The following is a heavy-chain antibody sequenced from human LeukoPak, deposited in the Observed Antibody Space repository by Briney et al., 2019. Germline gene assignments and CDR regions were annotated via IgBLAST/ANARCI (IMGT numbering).Heavy chain of an antibody. CDR3: AKDSPRGYNYGLIDY. CDR1: GFTFSSYA. D-gene: IGHD5-18*01. Sequence: PGRSLRLSCAASGFTFSSYAMSWVRQAPGKGLEWVSAISYSGGSTYYADSVKGRFTISRDNSKNTLYLQMNSLRAEDTAVYYCAKDSPRGYNYGLIDYWGQGTLVTVSS. CDR2: ISYSGGST. V-gene: IGHV3-23*01. J-gene: IGHJ4*02.